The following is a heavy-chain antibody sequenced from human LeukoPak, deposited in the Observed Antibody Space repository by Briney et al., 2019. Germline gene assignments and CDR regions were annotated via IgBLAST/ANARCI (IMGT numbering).Heavy chain of an antibody. J-gene: IGHJ4*02. CDR3: AKDFGYYDFDY. D-gene: IGHD3-22*01. V-gene: IGHV3-30*18. CDR2: ISYDGSNK. Sequence: GGSLRLSCAASGFTFSSYGMHWVRQAPGKGLEWVAVISYDGSNKYYADSVKGRFTIPRDNSKNTLYLQMNSLRAEDTAVYYCAKDFGYYDFDYWGQGTLVTVSS. CDR1: GFTFSSYG.